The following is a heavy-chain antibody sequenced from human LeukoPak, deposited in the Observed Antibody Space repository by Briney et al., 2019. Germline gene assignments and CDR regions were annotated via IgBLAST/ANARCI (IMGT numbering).Heavy chain of an antibody. CDR3: ARDVFSSGGLFDN. CDR2: IKQDGSEK. V-gene: IGHV3-7*01. CDR1: GFTFSSYW. Sequence: PGGSLRLSCAASGFTFSSYWMSWVRQAPGKGLEWVANIKQDGSEKYYVDSVKGRFTISRDNAKNSLYLQMNCLRAEDTAVYYCARDVFSSGGLFDNWGQGTLVTVSS. J-gene: IGHJ4*02. D-gene: IGHD6-19*01.